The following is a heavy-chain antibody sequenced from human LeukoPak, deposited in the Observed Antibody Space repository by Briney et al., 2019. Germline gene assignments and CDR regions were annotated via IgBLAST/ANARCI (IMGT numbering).Heavy chain of an antibody. V-gene: IGHV3-9*01. J-gene: IGHJ4*02. CDR3: AKDMGGYGDGSSPDY. CDR1: GFTLDYYA. CDR2: ISWNSGSI. Sequence: GRSLRLSCAASGFTLDYYAMHWVRQAPGKGLEWVSGISWNSGSIGYADSVKGRFTISRDNAKNSLYLQMNSLRAEDTALYYCAKDMGGYGDGSSPDYWGQGTLVTVSS. D-gene: IGHD5-24*01.